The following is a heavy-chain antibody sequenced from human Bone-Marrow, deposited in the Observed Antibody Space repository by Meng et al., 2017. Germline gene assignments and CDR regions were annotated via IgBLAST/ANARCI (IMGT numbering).Heavy chain of an antibody. D-gene: IGHD3-10*01. CDR1: GGTFSSYA. Sequence: SVKVSCKASGGTFSSYAISWVRQAPGQGLEWMGGIIPIFGTANYAQKFQGRVTITADESTSTAYMELSSLRSEDTAVYYCARADMVRGVIKLAKPSLSYFDYCGQAIL. CDR3: ARADMVRGVIKLAKPSLSYFDY. V-gene: IGHV1-69*13. J-gene: IGHJ4*02. CDR2: IIPIFGTA.